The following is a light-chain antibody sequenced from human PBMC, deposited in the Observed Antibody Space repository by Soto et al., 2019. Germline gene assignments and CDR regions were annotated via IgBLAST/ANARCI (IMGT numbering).Light chain of an antibody. CDR1: GSVSKDH. V-gene: IGKV3-20*01. CDR2: GAS. CDR3: QQYGSTPPT. Sequence: EIVLTQSPGTLSLSPGERATLSCRASGSVSKDHLAWDQRKPGQAPRLLIYGASHRAPDIPYRFSGSGSGTDFTLTIARREAEDFAVYICQQYGSTPPTFGLGTKGEI. J-gene: IGKJ1*01.